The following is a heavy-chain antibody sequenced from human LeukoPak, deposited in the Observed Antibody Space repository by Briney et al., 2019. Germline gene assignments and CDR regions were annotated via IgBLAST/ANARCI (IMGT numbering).Heavy chain of an antibody. CDR1: GYTFTGYY. CDR3: ARYNWNDVVNY. Sequence: GASVKVSCKASGYTFTGYYMHWVRQAPGQGLEWMGWINPNSVGTNYAQKFQSRVTMTRDTSISTAYMELSRLRSDDTAVYYCARYNWNDVVNYWGQGTLVTVSS. V-gene: IGHV1-2*02. D-gene: IGHD1-1*01. CDR2: INPNSVGT. J-gene: IGHJ4*02.